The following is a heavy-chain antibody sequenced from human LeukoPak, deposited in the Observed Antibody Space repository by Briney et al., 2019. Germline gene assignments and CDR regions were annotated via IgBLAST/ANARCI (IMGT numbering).Heavy chain of an antibody. D-gene: IGHD5-18*01. CDR3: ARDPPAGYSYGYDY. J-gene: IGHJ4*02. CDR1: GFTVSINY. V-gene: IGHV3-66*01. CDR2: IYSGGST. Sequence: GGSLRLSCAASGFTVSINYMSWVRQAPGKGLEWVSVIYSGGSTYYADSVKGRFTISRDNSKNTLYLQMNSLRAEDTAVYYCARDPPAGYSYGYDYWGQGTLVTVSS.